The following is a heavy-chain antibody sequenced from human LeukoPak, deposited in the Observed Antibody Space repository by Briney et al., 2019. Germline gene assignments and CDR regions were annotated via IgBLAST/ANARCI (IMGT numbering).Heavy chain of an antibody. D-gene: IGHD2-2*01. CDR3: AKGVYCSSTSCYEGNWFDP. V-gene: IGHV3-23*01. CDR2: ISGSGGST. J-gene: IGHJ5*02. CDR1: GFTFSSYS. Sequence: GGSLRLSCAASGFTFSSYSMNWVRQAPGKGLEWVSVISGSGGSTYYADSVKGRFTISRDNSKNTLYLQMNSLRAEDTAVYYCAKGVYCSSTSCYEGNWFDPWGQGTLVTVSS.